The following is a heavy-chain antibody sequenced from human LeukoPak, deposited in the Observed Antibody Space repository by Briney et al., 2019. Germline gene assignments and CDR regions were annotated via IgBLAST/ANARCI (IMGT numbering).Heavy chain of an antibody. D-gene: IGHD6-19*01. Sequence: PGGSLRLSCAASGFTFNNYAVSWVRQAPGKGLEWVAVVGDSGVNTDYSDSVKGRFTISRDNSKNTVSLQMTSLRAGDTAVYYCAKDRTSGWHYFDYWGQGTLVTVSS. CDR3: AKDRTSGWHYFDY. V-gene: IGHV3-23*01. J-gene: IGHJ4*02. CDR1: GFTFNNYA. CDR2: VGDSGVNT.